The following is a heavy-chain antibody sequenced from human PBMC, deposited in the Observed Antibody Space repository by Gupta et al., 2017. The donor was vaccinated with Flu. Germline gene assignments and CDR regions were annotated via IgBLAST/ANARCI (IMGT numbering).Heavy chain of an antibody. Sequence: EVQLLESGGGLVQPGGSLRLSCAASGFTFSSYAMSWVRQAPGKGLESVSAISGSGGSTYYADSVKGRFTISRDNSKNTLYLQMNSLRAEDTAVYYCAKVGNYYDSSGTYYFDYWGQGTLVTVSS. V-gene: IGHV3-23*01. J-gene: IGHJ4*02. D-gene: IGHD3-22*01. CDR2: ISGSGGST. CDR3: AKVGNYYDSSGTYYFDY. CDR1: GFTFSSYA.